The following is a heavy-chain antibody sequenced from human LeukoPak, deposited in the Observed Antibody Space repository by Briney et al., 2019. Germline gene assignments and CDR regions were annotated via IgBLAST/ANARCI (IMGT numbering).Heavy chain of an antibody. D-gene: IGHD3-3*02. J-gene: IGHJ4*02. V-gene: IGHV3-23*01. CDR1: GFTFSSYG. Sequence: PGGSLRLSCAASGFTFSSYGMSWVRQAPGKGLEWVSAISGSGGSTYYADSVKGRFTISRDNSKNTLYLQMNSLRAEDTAVYYCAKVPFLEWYLTRHYFDYWGQGTLVTVSS. CDR3: AKVPFLEWYLTRHYFDY. CDR2: ISGSGGST.